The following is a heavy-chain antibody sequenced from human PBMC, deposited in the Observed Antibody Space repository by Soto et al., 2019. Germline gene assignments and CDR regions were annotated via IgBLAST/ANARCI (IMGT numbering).Heavy chain of an antibody. D-gene: IGHD3-10*01. J-gene: IGHJ4*02. CDR2: IKNKAYSYTT. CDR3: AAIRGVVGY. Sequence: EVQLVESGGGLVQPGGSLRLSCAASGFSFTDYFFDWVRQAPGKGLEWVGRIKNKAYSYTTEHAASLKGRITISRDDSENSLDLQMNSLETEDTAVYDCAAIRGVVGYWGQGTLVTVAS. V-gene: IGHV3-72*01. CDR1: GFSFTDYF.